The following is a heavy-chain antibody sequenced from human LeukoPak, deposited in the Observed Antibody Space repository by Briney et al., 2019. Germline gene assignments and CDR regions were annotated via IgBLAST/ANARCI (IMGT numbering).Heavy chain of an antibody. Sequence: PSESLSLTSSVSGGSISTSSYSWGWIRQPPGKGLGWIGCIYYSGSTYYNPSLKTRVTISVDTSKNQFSLKLSSLTAADTAVYYCARGPRLFVVVPSGWFDPWGQGTLVTVSS. CDR3: ARGPRLFVVVPSGWFDP. J-gene: IGHJ5*02. CDR2: IYYSGST. D-gene: IGHD2-15*01. CDR1: GGSISTSSYS. V-gene: IGHV4-39*07.